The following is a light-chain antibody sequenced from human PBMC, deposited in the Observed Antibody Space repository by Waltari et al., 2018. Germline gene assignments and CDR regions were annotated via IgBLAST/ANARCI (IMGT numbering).Light chain of an antibody. Sequence: SGLPQPASVSGAPGQSITISCPGPSSDVGVYDYVSWYPQHPGKAPKLTIYDVTKRPSGVSDRCAGSQSGNTASLTISGLQAEDEADYYCCSYAGSSTLVFGGGTKLTVL. J-gene: IGLJ2*01. CDR2: DVT. CDR1: SSDVGVYDY. V-gene: IGLV2-23*02. CDR3: CSYAGSSTLV.